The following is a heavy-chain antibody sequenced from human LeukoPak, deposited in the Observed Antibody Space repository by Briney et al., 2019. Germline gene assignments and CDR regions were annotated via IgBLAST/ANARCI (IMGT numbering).Heavy chain of an antibody. V-gene: IGHV1-2*02. CDR3: ASYPRSVDTPPFDY. J-gene: IGHJ4*02. CDR2: INPNNGDT. D-gene: IGHD3-16*02. CDR1: GYSFTAQY. Sequence: ASVKVSCKASGYSFTAQYMHWLRQAPGQGLEWMGWINPNNGDTKYAQNFLGRVIMTRDTSTTTAYMELSNLRSDDTAVYFCASYPRSVDTPPFDYWGQGTLVTVSS.